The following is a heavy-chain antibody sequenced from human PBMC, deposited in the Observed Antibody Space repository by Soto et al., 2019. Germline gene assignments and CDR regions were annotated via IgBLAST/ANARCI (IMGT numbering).Heavy chain of an antibody. D-gene: IGHD3-3*01. V-gene: IGHV3-23*01. CDR3: AKTENYDFWSGPTFYFDY. CDR2: ISGSGGST. Sequence: EVQLLESGGGLVQPGGSLRLSCAASGFTFSSYAMSWVRQAPGKGLEWVSAISGSGGSTYYADSVKGRFTISRDNSKNTLYLQMNSLRAEDTAVYYCAKTENYDFWSGPTFYFDYWGQGTLVTVSS. CDR1: GFTFSSYA. J-gene: IGHJ4*02.